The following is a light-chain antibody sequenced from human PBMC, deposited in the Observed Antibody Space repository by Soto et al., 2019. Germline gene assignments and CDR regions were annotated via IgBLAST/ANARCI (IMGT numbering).Light chain of an antibody. Sequence: EIVLTQSPGTLSLSPGERATLSCRASQSVSSSYLAWYQQKPGQAPRLLIYGASSRATGIPDRFSGSGSGTDFTLTNSRLEPENFAVYFCQQYGSSPPYTFGQGTKREIK. CDR2: GAS. V-gene: IGKV3-20*01. CDR3: QQYGSSPPYT. CDR1: QSVSSSY. J-gene: IGKJ2*01.